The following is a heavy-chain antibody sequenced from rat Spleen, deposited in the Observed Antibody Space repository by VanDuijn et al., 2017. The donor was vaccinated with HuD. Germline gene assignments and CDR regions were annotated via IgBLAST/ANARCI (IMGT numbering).Heavy chain of an antibody. Sequence: EVHLAVSGGGLVQPGRSLKLSCAASGFTFSDYYMAWVRQAPTKGLEWVASMNTGGDNTYYRDSVKGRFTISRDNAKNTLYLQMDSLRSEDTATYYCTRHPLYDGYPHYFDYWGQGVMITVSS. CDR3: TRHPLYDGYPHYFDY. CDR1: GFTFSDYY. CDR2: MNTGGDNT. D-gene: IGHD1-12*03. J-gene: IGHJ2*01. V-gene: IGHV5-25*01.